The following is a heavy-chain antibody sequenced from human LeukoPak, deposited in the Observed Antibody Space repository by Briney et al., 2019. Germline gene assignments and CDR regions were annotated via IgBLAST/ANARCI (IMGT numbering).Heavy chain of an antibody. CDR3: AREGPISSSWRQRFYFYALDV. Sequence: PGRSLRLSCAASGFAFNTYAMHWVRQAPGQGLEWVALIWHDGSHKFYSNSVRGQFTISRDNSKNTVSLQMNNLRPEDTAVYYCAREGPISSSWRQRFYFYALDVWGQGTTVTVSS. J-gene: IGHJ6*02. D-gene: IGHD6-13*01. CDR2: IWHDGSHK. CDR1: GFAFNTYA. V-gene: IGHV3-33*01.